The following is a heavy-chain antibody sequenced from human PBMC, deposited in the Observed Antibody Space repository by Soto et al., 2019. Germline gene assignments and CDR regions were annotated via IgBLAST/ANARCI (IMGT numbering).Heavy chain of an antibody. J-gene: IGHJ6*02. V-gene: IGHV3-48*02. CDR3: AGIAAALDYYYGMDV. CDR2: ISSSSSTI. CDR1: VFTFSSYS. Sequence: LRLSCAASVFTFSSYSMNWVRQAPGKGLEWVSYISSSSSTIYYADSVKGRFTISRDNAKNSLYLQMNSLRDEGTAVYYCAGIAAALDYYYGMDVWGQGTTVTVSS. D-gene: IGHD6-13*01.